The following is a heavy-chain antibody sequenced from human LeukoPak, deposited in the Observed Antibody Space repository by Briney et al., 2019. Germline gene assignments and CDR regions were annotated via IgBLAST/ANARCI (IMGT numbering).Heavy chain of an antibody. CDR3: ARGGGLDV. J-gene: IGHJ6*02. CDR1: GFTFSSYA. CDR2: ISGSGGST. V-gene: IGHV3-23*01. Sequence: PGGSLRLSCTASGFTFSSYAMSWVRQAPGKGLEWVSGISGSGGSTYYADSVKGRFTISRDNSKNTVFLQTSNLRAEDTAVYFCARGGGLDVWGQGATVTVSS. D-gene: IGHD3-16*01.